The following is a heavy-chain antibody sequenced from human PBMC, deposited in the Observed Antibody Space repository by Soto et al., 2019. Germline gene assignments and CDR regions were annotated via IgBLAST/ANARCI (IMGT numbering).Heavy chain of an antibody. CDR1: GFTFSSYA. V-gene: IGHV3-30-3*01. CDR3: ATTYGGTSYYYYGMDF. D-gene: IGHD2-15*01. J-gene: IGHJ6*02. CDR2: ISYDGSNK. Sequence: QVQLVESGGGVVQPGRSLRLSCAASGFTFSSYAMHWVRQAPGKGLEWVAVISYDGSNKYYADSVKGRFTISRDNSKNTLYLQMNSLRAEDTAVYYCATTYGGTSYYYYGMDFWGQGTTVTVSS.